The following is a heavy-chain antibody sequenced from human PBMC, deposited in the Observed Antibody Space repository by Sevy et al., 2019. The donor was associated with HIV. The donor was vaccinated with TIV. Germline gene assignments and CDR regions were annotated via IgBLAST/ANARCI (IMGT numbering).Heavy chain of an antibody. CDR2: IYPGDSET. CDR3: ARPLVYGDGAFDI. D-gene: IGHD4-17*01. CDR1: GYRFTNYW. Sequence: GESLKISCKGSGYRFTNYWIGWVRQMPGKGLEWMGSIYPGDSETTYSPSFQGQVTISADNSITTAYLQWSSLKASDRVMYYCARPLVYGDGAFDIWGQGTMVTVSS. V-gene: IGHV5-51*01. J-gene: IGHJ3*02.